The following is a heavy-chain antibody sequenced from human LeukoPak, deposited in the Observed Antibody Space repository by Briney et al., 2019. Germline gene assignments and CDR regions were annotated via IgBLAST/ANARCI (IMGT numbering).Heavy chain of an antibody. V-gene: IGHV3-48*04. D-gene: IGHD3-16*01. CDR2: ISSSSSTI. Sequence: GGSLRLSCAASGFTFSSYAMSWVRQAPGKGLEWVSYISSSSSTIYYADSVKGRFTISRDNAKNSLYLQMNSLRPEDTAVYYCARPAYTAAYDLWGQGTMVTVSS. CDR3: ARPAYTAAYDL. J-gene: IGHJ3*01. CDR1: GFTFSSYA.